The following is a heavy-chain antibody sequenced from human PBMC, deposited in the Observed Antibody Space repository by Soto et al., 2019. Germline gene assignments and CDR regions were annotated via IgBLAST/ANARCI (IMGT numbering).Heavy chain of an antibody. CDR2: ISYDGSNK. D-gene: IGHD3-22*01. CDR3: AKIPTYYYDSSGYYLGYFDY. CDR1: GFTFSSYG. V-gene: IGHV3-30*18. J-gene: IGHJ4*02. Sequence: LRLSCAASGFTFSSYGMHWVRQAPGKGLEWVAVISYDGSNKYYADSVKGRFTISRDNSKNTLYLQMNSLRAEDTAVYYCAKIPTYYYDSSGYYLGYFDYWGQGTLVTVSS.